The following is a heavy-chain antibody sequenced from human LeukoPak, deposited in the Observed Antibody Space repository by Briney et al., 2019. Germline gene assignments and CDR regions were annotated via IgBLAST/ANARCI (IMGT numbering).Heavy chain of an antibody. J-gene: IGHJ6*02. Sequence: SETLSLTCAVYGGSFSGYYWSWIRQPPGKGLEWIGEINHSGSTTYNPSLKSRVTISVDTSKNQFSLKLSSVTAADTAVYYCARHAKIAAAGSYYYYGMDVWGQGTTVTASS. V-gene: IGHV4-34*01. CDR2: INHSGST. D-gene: IGHD6-13*01. CDR3: ARHAKIAAAGSYYYYGMDV. CDR1: GGSFSGYY.